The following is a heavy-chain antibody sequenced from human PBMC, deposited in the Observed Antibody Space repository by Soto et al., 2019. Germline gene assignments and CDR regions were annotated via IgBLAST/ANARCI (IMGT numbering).Heavy chain of an antibody. CDR3: ARGLVVAATLYYYYGMDV. CDR2: IIPIFGTA. Sequence: SVKVSCKASGSTFSSYAISWVRQAPGQGLEWMGGIIPIFGTANYAQKFQGRVTITADKSTSTAYMELSSLRSEDTAVYYCARGLVVAATLYYYYGMDVWGQGTTVTVSS. CDR1: GSTFSSYA. V-gene: IGHV1-69*06. J-gene: IGHJ6*02. D-gene: IGHD2-15*01.